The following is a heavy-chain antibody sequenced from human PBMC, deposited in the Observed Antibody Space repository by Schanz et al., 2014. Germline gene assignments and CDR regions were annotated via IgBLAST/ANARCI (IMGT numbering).Heavy chain of an antibody. CDR3: ASPSGYSDYGTYFDF. D-gene: IGHD5-12*01. J-gene: IGHJ4*02. Sequence: ADLVESGGGLVQPGGSLRLSCAASGFTFSSYAMHWVRQAPGKGLEWVALISNDGSIKYYADSVEGRFTISRDNSRNTLYLQMNSLRTEDTAVYYCASPSGYSDYGTYFDFWGQGTLVTVSS. V-gene: IGHV3-30-3*01. CDR2: ISNDGSIK. CDR1: GFTFSSYA.